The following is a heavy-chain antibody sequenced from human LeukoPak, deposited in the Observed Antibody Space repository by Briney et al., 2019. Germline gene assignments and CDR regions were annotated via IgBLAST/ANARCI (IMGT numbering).Heavy chain of an antibody. CDR1: GYTFISYY. V-gene: IGHV1-46*01. D-gene: IGHD3-3*01. CDR2: INPSGGST. Sequence: ASVKVSCKASGYTFISYYMHWVRQAPGQGLEWMGIINPSGGSTSYAQKFQGRVTMTRDTSTSTVYMELSSLRSEDTAVYYCARGLLRFLEWPSPNFDYWGQGTLVTVSS. CDR3: ARGLLRFLEWPSPNFDY. J-gene: IGHJ4*02.